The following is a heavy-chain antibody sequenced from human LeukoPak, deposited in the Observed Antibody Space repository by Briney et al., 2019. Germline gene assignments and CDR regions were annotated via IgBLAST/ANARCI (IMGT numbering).Heavy chain of an antibody. Sequence: SETLSLTCTVSGGSISSSSYYWGWIRQPPGKGLEWIGSIYYSGSTYYNPSLESRVTISVDTSKNQFSLKLSSVTAADTAVYYCARVVIIRHYYMDVWGKGTTVTVSS. CDR1: GGSISSSSYY. V-gene: IGHV4-39*07. CDR2: IYYSGST. CDR3: ARVVIIRHYYMDV. D-gene: IGHD3-3*01. J-gene: IGHJ6*03.